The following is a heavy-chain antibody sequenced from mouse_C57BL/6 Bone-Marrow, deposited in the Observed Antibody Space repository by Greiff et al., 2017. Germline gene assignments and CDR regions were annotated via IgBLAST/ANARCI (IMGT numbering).Heavy chain of an antibody. D-gene: IGHD1-1*01. CDR2: INPNNGGT. J-gene: IGHJ4*01. CDR3: ARSITTRGYAMDY. V-gene: IGHV1-26*01. Sequence: VQLQQSGPELVKPGASVKISCKASGYTFTDYYMNWVKQSHGKSLEWIGDINPNNGGTSYNQKFKGKATLTVDKSSSTAYMELRSLTSEDSAVYDCARSITTRGYAMDYWGQGTSGTVSS. CDR1: GYTFTDYY.